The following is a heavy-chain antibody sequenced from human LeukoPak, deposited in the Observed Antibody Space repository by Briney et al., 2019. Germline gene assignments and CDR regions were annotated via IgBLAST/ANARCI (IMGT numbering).Heavy chain of an antibody. CDR3: ARGLGDYYDTSGYYYAVPAH. CDR2: MNPNSGDT. D-gene: IGHD3-22*01. Sequence: ASVKVSCKASGYTFTTYGTTWVRQATGQGLEWMGWMNPNSGDTAYAQKFQGRVAMTRDTSISTAYMELSSLRSEDTAVYYCARGLGDYYDTSGYYYAVPAHWGQGTLVTVSS. CDR1: GYTFTTYG. J-gene: IGHJ4*02. V-gene: IGHV1-8*01.